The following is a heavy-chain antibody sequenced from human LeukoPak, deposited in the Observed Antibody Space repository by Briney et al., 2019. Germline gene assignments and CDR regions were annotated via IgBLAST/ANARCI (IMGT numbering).Heavy chain of an antibody. CDR1: GFTFSSYG. J-gene: IGHJ4*02. CDR2: ISYDGSNK. Sequence: PGGSLRLSCAASGFTFSSYGMHWVRQAPGKGLEWVAVISYDGSNKYYADSVKGRFTISRDNSKNTLYLQMNSLRAEDTAVYYCAKSKDIVVVVAVGYDYWGQGTLVTVSS. V-gene: IGHV3-30*18. D-gene: IGHD2-15*01. CDR3: AKSKDIVVVVAVGYDY.